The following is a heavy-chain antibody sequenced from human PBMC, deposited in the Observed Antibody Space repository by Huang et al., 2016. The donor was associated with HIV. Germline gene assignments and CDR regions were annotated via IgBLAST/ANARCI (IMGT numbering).Heavy chain of an antibody. CDR2: MYYRGST. CDR1: GGSITTSSYY. D-gene: IGHD2-15*01. V-gene: IGHV4-39*01. CDR3: ARFVGRLPGY. J-gene: IGHJ4*02. Sequence: QLQLQESGPGLVKPSETLSLTCTVSGGSITTSSYYWGWIRQPPGKGLEWIGNMYYRGSTYYNPSLKSRVTISVDTSKNQFSLRLNSVTAADTAVYYCARFVGRLPGYWGQGTLVTVSS.